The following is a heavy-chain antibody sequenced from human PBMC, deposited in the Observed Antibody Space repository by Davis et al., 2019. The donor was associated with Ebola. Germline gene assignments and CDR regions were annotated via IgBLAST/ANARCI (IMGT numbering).Heavy chain of an antibody. Sequence: SETLSLTCAVYGGSFSGYYWSWIRQPPGKGLEWIGEIYHSGSTNYNPSLKSRVTISVDKSKNQFSLKLSSVTAADTAVYYCARGLTWSSGWYGIWFDPWGQGTLVTVSS. D-gene: IGHD6-19*01. CDR1: GGSFSGYY. CDR3: ARGLTWSSGWYGIWFDP. J-gene: IGHJ5*02. V-gene: IGHV4-34*01. CDR2: IYHSGST.